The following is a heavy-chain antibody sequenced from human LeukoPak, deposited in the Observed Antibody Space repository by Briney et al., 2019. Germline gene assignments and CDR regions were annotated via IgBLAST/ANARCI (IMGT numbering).Heavy chain of an antibody. CDR2: ISGSGGNT. J-gene: IGHJ6*03. CDR3: AKELLRIAAAGTNYMDV. Sequence: GGSLRLSCAASGFTFSNYGMNWVRQAPGKGLEWVSVISGSGGNTYYVDSVKGRFTISRDNSKNTLYLQMNSLRAEDTAVYYCAKELLRIAAAGTNYMDVWGKGTTVTISS. CDR1: GFTFSNYG. V-gene: IGHV3-23*01. D-gene: IGHD6-13*01.